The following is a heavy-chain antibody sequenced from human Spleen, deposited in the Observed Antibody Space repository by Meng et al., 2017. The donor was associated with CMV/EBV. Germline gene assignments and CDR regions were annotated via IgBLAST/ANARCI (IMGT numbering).Heavy chain of an antibody. Sequence: SETLSLTCSVSDYSIANAYYWGWIRQAPGKGLEWIGYIHYTGSTNFNPSLKDRVAISVDTSQDQFSLKLSSVTAADTAVYFCARDQSGSDHDSFGIWGPGTMVTVSS. CDR1: DYSIANAYY. CDR2: IHYTGST. J-gene: IGHJ3*02. CDR3: ARDQSGSDHDSFGI. V-gene: IGHV4-38-2*02. D-gene: IGHD1-26*01.